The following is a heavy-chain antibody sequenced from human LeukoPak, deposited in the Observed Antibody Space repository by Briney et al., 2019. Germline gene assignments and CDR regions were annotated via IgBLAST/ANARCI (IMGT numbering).Heavy chain of an antibody. CDR2: NDPKSDGT. V-gene: IGHV1-2*06. Sequence: ASVRVSCKASGYTFIDYDIHWVRQAPGQGLEWMGRNDPKSDGTKYAQKFQGRVTMARDMSINTAYLELSSLRPDDTAMYYCTRDESGSARNNRFDRWGQGTLVTVSS. CDR1: GYTFIDYD. D-gene: IGHD1-26*01. CDR3: TRDESGSARNNRFDR. J-gene: IGHJ5*02.